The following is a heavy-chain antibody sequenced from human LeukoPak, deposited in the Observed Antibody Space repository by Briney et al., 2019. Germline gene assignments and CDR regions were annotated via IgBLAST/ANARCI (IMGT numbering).Heavy chain of an antibody. CDR1: GYTFTSYG. V-gene: IGHV1-18*04. CDR2: ISAYNGNT. Sequence: ASVKGSCKASGYTFTSYGISWVRQAPGQGREWMGWISAYNGNTNYAQKLQGRVTMTTDTSTSTAYMELRSLRSDDTAVYYCARDRVYYGSGSYSSFDYWGQGTLVTVSS. J-gene: IGHJ4*02. CDR3: ARDRVYYGSGSYSSFDY. D-gene: IGHD3-10*01.